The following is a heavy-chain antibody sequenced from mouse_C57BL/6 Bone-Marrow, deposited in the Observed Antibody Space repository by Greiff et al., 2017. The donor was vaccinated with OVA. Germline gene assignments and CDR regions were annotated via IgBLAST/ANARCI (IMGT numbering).Heavy chain of an antibody. CDR1: GFTFSDYG. J-gene: IGHJ4*01. CDR2: ISSGSSTI. V-gene: IGHV5-17*01. D-gene: IGHD1-1*01. Sequence: EVKVEESGGGLVKPGGSLKLSCAASGFTFSDYGMHWVRQAPEKGLEWVAYISSGSSTIYYADTVKGRFTISRDNAKNTLFLQMTSLRSEDTAMYYCVYGSSLYYAMDYWGQGTSVTVSS. CDR3: VYGSSLYYAMDY.